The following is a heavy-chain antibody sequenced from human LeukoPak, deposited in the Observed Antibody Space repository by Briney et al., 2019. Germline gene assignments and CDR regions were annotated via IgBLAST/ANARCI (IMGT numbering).Heavy chain of an antibody. Sequence: GGSLRLSCAASGFTFSSYAMSWVRQAPGKGREWVSAISGRGGSTYYADSVKGRFTISRDNSKNTLYLQMNSLRAEDTPVYYCAKGHGSGSYLRIFDYWGQGTLVTVSS. J-gene: IGHJ4*02. V-gene: IGHV3-23*01. CDR2: ISGRGGST. D-gene: IGHD3-10*01. CDR3: AKGHGSGSYLRIFDY. CDR1: GFTFSSYA.